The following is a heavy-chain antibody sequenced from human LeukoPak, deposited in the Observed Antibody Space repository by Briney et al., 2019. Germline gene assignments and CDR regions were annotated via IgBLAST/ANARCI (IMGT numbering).Heavy chain of an antibody. CDR2: IKLDRSEK. J-gene: IGHJ4*02. CDR1: GLTFGKYW. Sequence: GGSLRLSCVASGLTFGKYWMSWVRQAPGKGLEWVANIKLDRSEKNYVGSVKGRFTISRDNTKNSLYLQMNSLRAEDTAVFYCARDQYDTWSRRGNFDSWGQGTLVIVSS. CDR3: ARDQYDTWSRRGNFDS. D-gene: IGHD3-3*01. V-gene: IGHV3-7*03.